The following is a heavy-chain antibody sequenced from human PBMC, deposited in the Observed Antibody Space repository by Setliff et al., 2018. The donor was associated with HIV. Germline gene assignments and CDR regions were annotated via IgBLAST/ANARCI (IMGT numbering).Heavy chain of an antibody. CDR1: GYSLTNYY. V-gene: IGHV1-46*01. CDR2: INPSGGST. D-gene: IGHD2-2*01. J-gene: IGHJ6*03. CDR3: ARAYCSTTSCSTSYHYYYMDV. Sequence: GASVKVSCKASGYSLTNYYMHWVRQAPGQGLEWMGIINPSGGSTSYAQKFQGRVTMTRDTPTSTVYMALSSLRSEDTAVYYCARAYCSTTSCSTSYHYYYMDVWGKGTTVTVSS.